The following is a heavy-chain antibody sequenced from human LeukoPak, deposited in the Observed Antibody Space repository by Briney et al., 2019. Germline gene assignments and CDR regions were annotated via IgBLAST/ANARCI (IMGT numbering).Heavy chain of an antibody. Sequence: ASVKVSCKASGSTFTGYYMHWVRQAPGQGLEWMGWINPNSGGTNYAQKFQGRVTMTRDTSISTAYMELSSLRSDDTAVYYCARDAFIAAAGYYFDYWGQGTLVTVSS. CDR2: INPNSGGT. V-gene: IGHV1-2*02. D-gene: IGHD6-13*01. CDR3: ARDAFIAAAGYYFDY. J-gene: IGHJ4*02. CDR1: GSTFTGYY.